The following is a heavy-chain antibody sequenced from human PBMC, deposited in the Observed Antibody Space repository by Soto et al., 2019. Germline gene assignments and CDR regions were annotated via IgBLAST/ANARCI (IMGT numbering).Heavy chain of an antibody. J-gene: IGHJ4*02. CDR3: NVGRSLGRPQKDH. V-gene: IGHV3-33*01. CDR2: IWAAEETK. Sequence: QVQLDEWGGGVVQPGRSLILSCAASGFTFNSYGMHWFRQATGKGPECLAVIWAAEETKIYPDSVKGRTTISRVNSKNTLYLQMESRRPKDTAVYSCNVGRSLGRPQKDHWCQGTLVTVSS. D-gene: IGHD3-16*01. CDR1: GFTFNSYG.